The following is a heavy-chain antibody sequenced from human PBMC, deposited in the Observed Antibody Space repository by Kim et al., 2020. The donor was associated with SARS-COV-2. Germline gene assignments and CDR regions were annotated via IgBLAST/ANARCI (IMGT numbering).Heavy chain of an antibody. J-gene: IGHJ4*02. CDR1: GFTFSSYA. V-gene: IGHV3-23*01. D-gene: IGHD2-15*01. CDR3: AKDGHLVVVARFDY. Sequence: GGSLRLYCAASGFTFSSYAMSWVRQAPGKGLEWVSAISGSGGSTYYADSVKGRFTISRDNSKNTLYLQMNSLRAEDTAVYYCAKDGHLVVVARFDYWGQGTLVTVSS. CDR2: ISGSGGST.